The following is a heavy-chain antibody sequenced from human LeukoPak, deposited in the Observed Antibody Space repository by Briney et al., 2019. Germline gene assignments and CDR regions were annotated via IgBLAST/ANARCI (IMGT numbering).Heavy chain of an antibody. J-gene: IGHJ4*02. D-gene: IGHD2-2*01. V-gene: IGHV3-30*04. CDR1: EFTFSIYP. CDR3: AREKYEGSTHFDY. Sequence: GRSLRLSCAASEFTFSIYPIHWVRQAPGKGLEWVAGISYDGSNEYYADSVKGRFSISRDSSKNMLYLHMNSLRGDDSAVYYCAREKYEGSTHFDYWGQGTLVTVSS. CDR2: ISYDGSNE.